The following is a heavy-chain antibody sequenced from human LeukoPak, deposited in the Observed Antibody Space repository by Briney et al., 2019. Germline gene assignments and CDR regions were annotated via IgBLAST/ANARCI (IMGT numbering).Heavy chain of an antibody. CDR3: ANLYGDYPDY. D-gene: IGHD2-21*02. CDR1: GFTFDDYG. Sequence: GGSLRLSCAASGFTFDDYGMSWVRQAPGKGLEWVAVISYDGGYESYADSVRGRFTISRDNSKNTLYLQMNSLTTEDTAVYYCANLYGDYPDYWGQGTLVTVSS. CDR2: ISYDGGYE. J-gene: IGHJ4*02. V-gene: IGHV3-30*18.